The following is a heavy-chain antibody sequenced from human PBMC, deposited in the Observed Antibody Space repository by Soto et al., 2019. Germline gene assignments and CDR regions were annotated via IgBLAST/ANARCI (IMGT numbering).Heavy chain of an antibody. Sequence: ESGGGVVQPGRSLRLSCAASGFTFSSYGMHWVRQAPGKGLEWVAVISYDGSNKYYADSVKGRFTISRDNSKNTLYLQMNSLRAEDTAVYYCAKGSGTLFDYWGQGTLVTVSS. CDR3: AKGSGTLFDY. V-gene: IGHV3-30*18. D-gene: IGHD3-3*01. J-gene: IGHJ4*02. CDR1: GFTFSSYG. CDR2: ISYDGSNK.